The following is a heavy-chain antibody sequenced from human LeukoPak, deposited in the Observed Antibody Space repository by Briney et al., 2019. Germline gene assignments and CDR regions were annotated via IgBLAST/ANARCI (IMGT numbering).Heavy chain of an antibody. CDR3: ARTYYYDSSGPLMGWFDP. J-gene: IGHJ5*02. D-gene: IGHD3-22*01. V-gene: IGHV1-18*01. CDR2: ISAYNGNT. Sequence: GASVKVSCEASGYTFTSYGISWVRQAPGQGLEWMGWISAYNGNTNYARKLQGRVTMTTDTSTSTAYMELRSLRSDDTAVYYCARTYYYDSSGPLMGWFDPWGQGTLVTVSS. CDR1: GYTFTSYG.